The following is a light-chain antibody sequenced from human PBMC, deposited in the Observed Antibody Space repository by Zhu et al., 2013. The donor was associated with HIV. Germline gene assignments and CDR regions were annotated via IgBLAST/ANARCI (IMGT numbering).Light chain of an antibody. CDR1: KLGDKY. Sequence: SYELTQPPSVSVSPGQTASITCSGDKLGDKYACWYQQKPGQSPVLVIYQDSKRPSGIPERFSGSNSGSAATLTISGTQAMDEADYYCQAWDSDVAVFGGGTKLTVL. CDR3: QAWDSDVAV. V-gene: IGLV3-1*01. J-gene: IGLJ2*01. CDR2: QDS.